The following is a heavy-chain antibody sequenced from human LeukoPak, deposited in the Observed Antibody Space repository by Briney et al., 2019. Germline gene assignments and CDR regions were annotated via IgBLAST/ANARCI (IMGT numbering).Heavy chain of an antibody. CDR3: ARDIAPAAGTWLDP. J-gene: IGHJ5*02. CDR2: INRDGSNI. Sequence: GRSLRLSCAASGFTFDDYAMHWVRQAPGKGLVWVSRINRDGSNIGYADSVKGRFTTSRDNAKNTLYLQMNSLRAEDTAVYYCARDIAPAAGTWLDPWGQGTLVTVSS. CDR1: GFTFDDYA. V-gene: IGHV3-74*01. D-gene: IGHD6-13*01.